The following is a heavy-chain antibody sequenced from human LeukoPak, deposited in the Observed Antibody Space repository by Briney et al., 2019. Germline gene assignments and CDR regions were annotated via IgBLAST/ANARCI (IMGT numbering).Heavy chain of an antibody. V-gene: IGHV3-23*01. D-gene: IGHD3-16*02. Sequence: GGSLRLSCAASGFTFSSYAMSWVRQAPGKGLEWVSAISGSAGGTNYADSVRGRFTISRDNSKNTLFLQMDRLRAEDTAVYFCAKRGVVVRVFLVGFHKEAYYFDSWGQGAQVTVSS. CDR3: AKRGVVVRVFLVGFHKEAYYFDS. CDR1: GFTFSSYA. J-gene: IGHJ4*02. CDR2: ISGSAGGT.